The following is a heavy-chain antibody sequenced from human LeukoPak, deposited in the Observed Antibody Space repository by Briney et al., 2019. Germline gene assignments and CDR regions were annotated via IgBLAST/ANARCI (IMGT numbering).Heavy chain of an antibody. CDR3: AKGRDAFDI. V-gene: IGHV3-23*01. CDR2: VSGSGGTT. Sequence: GGSLRLSCAASGLTFSSYAMSWVRQAPGNGLEWVSGVSGSGGTTYYADSVKGRFTISRDNSKNTLYLQMNSLRAEDTAIYYCAKGRDAFDIWGQGTMVTVSS. J-gene: IGHJ3*02. CDR1: GLTFSSYA.